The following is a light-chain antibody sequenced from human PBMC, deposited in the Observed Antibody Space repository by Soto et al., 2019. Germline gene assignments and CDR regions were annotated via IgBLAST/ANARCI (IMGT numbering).Light chain of an antibody. Sequence: EIVLTQSPGTLSLSRGDRATLSCEASQSVNNNYLAWYQHKPDEAPRLLIYGASSRATGIPDRFRGSGSGTDFTLTIRRLEPEDFAVNYCQQYDTSLPYTFGGGTRVDIK. CDR1: QSVNNNY. J-gene: IGKJ4*01. CDR2: GAS. V-gene: IGKV3-20*01. CDR3: QQYDTSLPYT.